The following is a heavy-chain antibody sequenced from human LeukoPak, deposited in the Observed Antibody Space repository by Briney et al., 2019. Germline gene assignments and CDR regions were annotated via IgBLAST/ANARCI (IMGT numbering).Heavy chain of an antibody. CDR2: IKQDGSEK. J-gene: IGHJ4*02. D-gene: IGHD2-15*01. CDR3: ARARCSGGSCYARGNYFDY. V-gene: IGHV3-7*03. CDR1: GFTFSSYW. Sequence: SGGSLRPSCAASGFTFSSYWMSWVRQAPGKGLEWVANIKQDGSEKYYVDSVKGRFTISRDNAKNSLYLQMNSLRAEDTAVYYCARARCSGGSCYARGNYFDYWGQGTLVTVSS.